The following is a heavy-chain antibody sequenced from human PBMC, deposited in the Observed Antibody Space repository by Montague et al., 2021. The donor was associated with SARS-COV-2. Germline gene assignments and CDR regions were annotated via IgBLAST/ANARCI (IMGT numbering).Heavy chain of an antibody. CDR1: GVSISSSNYY. J-gene: IGHJ4*02. D-gene: IGHD6-13*01. CDR3: GRGFSSWWSVGY. CDR2: VYYSRGT. Sequence: SETLSLTCSVSGVSISSSNYYWGWVRQPPGKGLEWIGSVYYSRGTNYNPSLESRVTISVDTSKNQFSLRLSSATAADTAVYYCGRGFSSWWSVGYWGQGILVTVSS. V-gene: IGHV4-39*01.